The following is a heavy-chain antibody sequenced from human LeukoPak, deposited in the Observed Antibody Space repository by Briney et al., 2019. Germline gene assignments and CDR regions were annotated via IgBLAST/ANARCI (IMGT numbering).Heavy chain of an antibody. CDR1: GYTFSAHY. J-gene: IGHJ4*02. V-gene: IGHV1-2*02. D-gene: IGHD3-22*01. CDR2: INPNSGGT. Sequence: ASVKVSCKSSGYTFSAHYMHWVRQAPGQGLEWMGWINPNSGGTNYAQKFQGRVTMTRDTSISTAYMELSRLRSDDTAVYYCARDLVDYYDSSGHSDYWGQGTLVTVSS. CDR3: ARDLVDYYDSSGHSDY.